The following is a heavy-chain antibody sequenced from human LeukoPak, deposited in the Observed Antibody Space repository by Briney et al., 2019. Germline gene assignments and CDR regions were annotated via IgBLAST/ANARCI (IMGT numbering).Heavy chain of an antibody. CDR1: GYSFTSSW. Sequence: GGSLKISCKPSGYSFTSSWIGWVRQMPGKGLEWMGIIYPGDSETIYSPSFQGQVTISVDKSFSTAYLQWSSLKASDTAMYSCARQYITGWQSFDYWGQGTLVTVSS. D-gene: IGHD6-19*01. J-gene: IGHJ4*02. CDR2: IYPGDSET. CDR3: ARQYITGWQSFDY. V-gene: IGHV5-51*01.